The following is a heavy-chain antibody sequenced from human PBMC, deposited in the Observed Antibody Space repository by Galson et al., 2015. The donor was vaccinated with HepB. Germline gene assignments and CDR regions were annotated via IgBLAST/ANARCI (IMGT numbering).Heavy chain of an antibody. CDR1: GFTFSSYA. D-gene: IGHD3-10*01. CDR2: ISGSGGST. J-gene: IGHJ4*02. CDR3: AKGASSSGRGSQRNFDY. V-gene: IGHV3-23*01. Sequence: SLRLSCAASGFTFSSYAMSWVRQAPGKGLEWVSAISGSGGSTYYADSVKGRFTISRDNSKNTLYLQMNSLRVEDTAVYYCAKGASSSGRGSQRNFDYWGQGTLVTVSS.